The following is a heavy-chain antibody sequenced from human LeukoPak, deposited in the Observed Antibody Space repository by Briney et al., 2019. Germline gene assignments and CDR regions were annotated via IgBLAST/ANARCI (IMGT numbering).Heavy chain of an antibody. J-gene: IGHJ5*02. V-gene: IGHV3-9*01. CDR3: AKDGA. Sequence: GGSLRLSCAASGFTFDDYAMHWVRQAPGKGLEWVSGISWNSGNIGYADSVKGRLTISRDNAKNCLHLQMNSLRAEDTALYYCAKDGAWGQGTPVTVSS. CDR1: GFTFDDYA. CDR2: ISWNSGNI.